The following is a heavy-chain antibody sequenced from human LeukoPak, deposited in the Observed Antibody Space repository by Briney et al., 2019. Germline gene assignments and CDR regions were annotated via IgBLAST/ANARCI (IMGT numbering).Heavy chain of an antibody. Sequence: ASVKVSCKASGYTFTGYYMHWVRQAPGQGLEWIGRINPNSGGTNSAQKFQGRVTMTRDTSISTAYMELSRLRSDDTVVYYCARDSSTWRTLNSIKIDYWGQGTLVTVSS. CDR3: ARDSSTWRTLNSIKIDY. J-gene: IGHJ4*02. CDR2: INPNSGGT. V-gene: IGHV1-2*05. CDR1: GYTFTGYY. D-gene: IGHD6-13*01.